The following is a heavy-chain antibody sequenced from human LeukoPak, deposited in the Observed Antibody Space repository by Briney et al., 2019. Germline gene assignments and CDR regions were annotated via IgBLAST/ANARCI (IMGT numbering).Heavy chain of an antibody. J-gene: IGHJ4*02. Sequence: GGSLRLSCAASGFTFSSYGMSWVRQAPGKGLEWVANINQDGSEKHYVDPVKGRFTISRDNAKNSLYLQVSSLRAEDTAVYYCARDGAARGSGSFGDWGQGTLVTVSS. D-gene: IGHD3-10*01. V-gene: IGHV3-7*01. CDR3: ARDGAARGSGSFGD. CDR2: INQDGSEK. CDR1: GFTFSSYG.